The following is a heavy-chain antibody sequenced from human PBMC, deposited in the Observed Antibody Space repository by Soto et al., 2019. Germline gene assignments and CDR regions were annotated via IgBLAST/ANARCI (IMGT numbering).Heavy chain of an antibody. Sequence: SETLSLTCSVSGGSISSSPYYWGWIRQPPGKGLEWLGTIYYSGTTSYNPSLKSRVIISVDTSNNQLFLKLRSVTAADTAVYYCARHRQYYDTSGYQQRYFDYWGQGTQVTV. CDR1: GGSISSSPYY. CDR2: IYYSGTT. J-gene: IGHJ4*02. V-gene: IGHV4-39*01. D-gene: IGHD3-22*01. CDR3: ARHRQYYDTSGYQQRYFDY.